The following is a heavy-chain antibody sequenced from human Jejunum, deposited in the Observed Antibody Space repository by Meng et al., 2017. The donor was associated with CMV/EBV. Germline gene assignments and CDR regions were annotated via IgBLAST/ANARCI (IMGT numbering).Heavy chain of an antibody. CDR3: ATDRMDTSARRGFFDY. Sequence: TFHIFSINWVRAAPGKGLEWVASISTTGDYISYTDSVKGRFTISRDNAKNSAYLQMNSLRFEDTAMYYCATDRMDTSARRGFFDYWGQGALVTVSS. CDR2: ISTTGDYI. V-gene: IGHV3-21*01. D-gene: IGHD5-18*01. CDR1: TFHIFS. J-gene: IGHJ4*02.